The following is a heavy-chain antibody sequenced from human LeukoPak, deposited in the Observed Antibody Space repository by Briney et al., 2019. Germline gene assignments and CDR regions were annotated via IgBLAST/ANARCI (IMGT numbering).Heavy chain of an antibody. CDR3: ARQVIVGATPNYFDY. CDR2: IIPIFGTA. CDR1: GGTFSSYA. D-gene: IGHD1-26*01. Sequence: SVKVSCKASGGTFSSYAISWVRQAPGQGLEWMGVIIPIFGTANYAQKVQGRVTITTDEYTSTAYMELSSLRSEDTAVYYCARQVIVGATPNYFDYWGQGTLVTVSS. J-gene: IGHJ4*02. V-gene: IGHV1-69*05.